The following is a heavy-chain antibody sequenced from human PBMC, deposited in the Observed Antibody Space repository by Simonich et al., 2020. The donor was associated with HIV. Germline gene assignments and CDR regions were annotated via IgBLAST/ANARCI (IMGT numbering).Heavy chain of an antibody. D-gene: IGHD7-27*01. CDR3: ASVRFELGGSDFDY. Sequence: QVQLQQWGAGLLKPSETLSLTCAVYGGSFSGNYWSWIRQPPGKGLEWIGEINHGGSAKYNPSLKSRVTISVDTSKNQFSLKLSSVTAADTAVYYCASVRFELGGSDFDYWGQGTLVTVSS. V-gene: IGHV4-34*01. J-gene: IGHJ4*02. CDR1: GGSFSGNY. CDR2: INHGGSA.